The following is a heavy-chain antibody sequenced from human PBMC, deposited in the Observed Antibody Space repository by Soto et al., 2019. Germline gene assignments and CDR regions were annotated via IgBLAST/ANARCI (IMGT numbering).Heavy chain of an antibody. CDR1: GVTLTNVW. V-gene: IGHV3-15*07. Sequence: NPGGSLRLYCAVSGVTLTNVWMNWVRQAPGKGPEWVGRIKSKTDGGTADYAAPVKGRFTISRDDSENTLYLQMNSLKTEDTAVYYCSHGYYQSFESWGQGTLVTVSS. D-gene: IGHD5-18*01. CDR2: IKSKTDGGTA. CDR3: SHGYYQSFES. J-gene: IGHJ4*02.